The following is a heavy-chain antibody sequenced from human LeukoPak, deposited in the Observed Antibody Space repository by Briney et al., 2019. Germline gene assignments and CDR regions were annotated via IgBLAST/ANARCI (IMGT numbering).Heavy chain of an antibody. J-gene: IGHJ4*02. CDR1: GFTFSSYA. V-gene: IGHV3-23*01. CDR2: ISGSGGSP. D-gene: IGHD3-22*01. CDR3: AFNYYDTSGYFDY. Sequence: SGGSLRLSCAASGFTFSSYAMSWVRQAPGKGLEWVSAISGSGGSPYSADSVKGRFTISRDNSKNTLYLQMNILRAEDTAVYYWAFNYYDTSGYFDYWGQGTLVSVSS.